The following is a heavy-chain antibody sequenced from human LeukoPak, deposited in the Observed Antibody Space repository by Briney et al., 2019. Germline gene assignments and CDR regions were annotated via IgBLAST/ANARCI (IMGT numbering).Heavy chain of an antibody. CDR1: GDSISSFY. V-gene: IGHV4-59*08. D-gene: IGHD2-8*01. Sequence: SETLSPTCSVSGDSISSFYWNWIRQPPGKRLEWIGNIDYSGSSNYNPSLESRVTISIDTSRKQFFLKLDSVTAADTAVYYCALAPNSNWFDFWGQGTLVTVSS. CDR2: IDYSGSS. J-gene: IGHJ5*01. CDR3: ALAPNSNWFDF.